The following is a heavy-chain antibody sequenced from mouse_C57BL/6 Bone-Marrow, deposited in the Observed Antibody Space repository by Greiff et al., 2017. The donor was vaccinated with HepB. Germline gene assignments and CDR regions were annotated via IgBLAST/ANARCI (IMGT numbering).Heavy chain of an antibody. CDR3: ARSSLYDGYYPFAY. CDR2: IYPGDGDT. CDR1: GYAFSSYW. D-gene: IGHD2-3*01. J-gene: IGHJ3*01. V-gene: IGHV1-80*01. Sequence: QVQLQQSGAELVKPGASVKISCKASGYAFSSYWMNWVKQRPGKGLEWIGQIYPGDGDTNYNGKFKGKATLTADKSSSTAYMQLSSLTSEDSAVYFCARSSLYDGYYPFAYWGQGTLVTVSA.